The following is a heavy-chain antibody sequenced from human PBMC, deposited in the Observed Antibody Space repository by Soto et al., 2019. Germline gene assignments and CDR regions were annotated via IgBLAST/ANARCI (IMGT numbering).Heavy chain of an antibody. Sequence: SETLSLTCAVYGGSFSGYYWSWIRQPPGKGLEWIGEINHSGSTNYNPSLKSRVTISVDTSKNQFSLKLSSVTAADTAVYYCARERRNYDFWSGINGWFDPWGQGTLVTVSS. CDR2: INHSGST. D-gene: IGHD3-3*01. J-gene: IGHJ5*02. CDR3: ARERRNYDFWSGINGWFDP. V-gene: IGHV4-34*01. CDR1: GGSFSGYY.